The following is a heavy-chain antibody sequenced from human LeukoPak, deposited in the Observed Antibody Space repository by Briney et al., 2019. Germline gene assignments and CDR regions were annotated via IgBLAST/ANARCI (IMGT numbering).Heavy chain of an antibody. Sequence: GGSLRLSCAASGFTFRSYAMSWVRRAPGKGLEWVSAISGSGGSRYYPDSVNGRFTISRDTSKNTLYLQMHSLRAEDTAVYFCANGEIRLTRPDYWGQGTLVTVSS. V-gene: IGHV3-23*01. CDR1: GFTFRSYA. J-gene: IGHJ4*02. CDR3: ANGEIRLTRPDY. D-gene: IGHD3-10*01. CDR2: ISGSGGSR.